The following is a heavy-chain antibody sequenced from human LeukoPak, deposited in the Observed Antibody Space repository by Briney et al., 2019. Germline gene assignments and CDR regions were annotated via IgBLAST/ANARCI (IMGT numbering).Heavy chain of an antibody. J-gene: IGHJ5*02. CDR3: ARDWDIVVVPASPGYNWFDP. CDR2: IIPIFGTA. Sequence: ASVKVSCKASGGTFSSYAISWVRQAPGQGLEWMGGIIPIFGTANYAQKFQGRVTITADESTSTAYMELSSLRSEDTAVYYCARDWDIVVVPASPGYNWFDPWGQGTLVTVSS. CDR1: GGTFSSYA. D-gene: IGHD2-2*01. V-gene: IGHV1-69*13.